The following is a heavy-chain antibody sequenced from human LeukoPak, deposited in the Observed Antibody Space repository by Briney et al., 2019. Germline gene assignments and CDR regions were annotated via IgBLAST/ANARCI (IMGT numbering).Heavy chain of an antibody. CDR2: IYYSGST. CDR1: GGSISSYY. CDR3: ARGVVVAATHFGWFDP. V-gene: IGHV4-59*01. J-gene: IGHJ5*02. Sequence: KPSETLSLTCTVSGGSISSYYWSWIRQPPGKGLEWIGYIYYSGSTNYNPSLKSRVTISVDTSKNQFSLKLSSVTAADTAVYYCARGVVVAATHFGWFDPGAREPWSPSPQ. D-gene: IGHD2-15*01.